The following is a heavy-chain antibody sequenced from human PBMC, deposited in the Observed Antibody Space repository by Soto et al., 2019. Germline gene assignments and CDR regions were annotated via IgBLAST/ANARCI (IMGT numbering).Heavy chain of an antibody. Sequence: EVQLVESGGGLVQPGGSLRLSCAASGFTFSSYWMNWVRQAPGKGLVWVSRINSDGSSTSYVDSVKGRFTISRDNAKNTLYLLMNSLGAEDTAVYYCARRDQIAYYYGMDVWGQGTTVTVSS. CDR3: ARRDQIAYYYGMDV. D-gene: IGHD2-21*01. CDR1: GFTFSSYW. J-gene: IGHJ6*02. V-gene: IGHV3-74*01. CDR2: INSDGSST.